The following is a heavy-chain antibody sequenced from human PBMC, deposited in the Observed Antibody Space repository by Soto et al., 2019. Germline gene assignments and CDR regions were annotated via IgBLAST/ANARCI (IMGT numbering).Heavy chain of an antibody. CDR3: AHRILRTVFGLVTTTAIYFDF. CDR1: GFSLTTSGVG. J-gene: IGHJ4*02. CDR2: SYWDDDK. D-gene: IGHD3-3*01. V-gene: IGHV2-5*02. Sequence: QITLNESGPTVVKPAETLTLTCTFSGFSLTTSGVGVGWIRQSPGKAPEWLALSYWDDDKRYSASLKSRLTITKDTSKNHVVLTMASVDPADTATYYCAHRILRTVFGLVTTTAIYFDFWGQGTPVVVSS.